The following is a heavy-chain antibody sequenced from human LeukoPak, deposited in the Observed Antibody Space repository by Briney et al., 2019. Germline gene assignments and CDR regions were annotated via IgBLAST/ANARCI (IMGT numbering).Heavy chain of an antibody. CDR1: GCTFTPYG. J-gene: IGHJ4*02. V-gene: IGHV1-18*01. D-gene: IGHD3-16*02. Sequence: ASVKVSCKASGCTFTPYGISWVRQAPGQGLEWMGWISPYNGDTNYAQKLQGRVSMTTDTSTSTAYMELRSLRSDDTAVYYCIFGEFSFYFDYWGQGTLVTVSS. CDR3: IFGEFSFYFDY. CDR2: ISPYNGDT.